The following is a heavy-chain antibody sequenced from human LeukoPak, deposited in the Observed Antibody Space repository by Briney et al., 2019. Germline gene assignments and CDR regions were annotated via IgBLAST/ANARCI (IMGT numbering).Heavy chain of an antibody. V-gene: IGHV3-33*01. CDR1: GFTFSSYG. CDR3: ARFVESAAAGLVDY. CDR2: VWYDGSNK. D-gene: IGHD6-13*01. J-gene: IGHJ4*02. Sequence: GGSLRLSCAASGFTFSSYGMHWVRQAPGKGLEWVAVVWYDGSNKYYADSVKGRFTISRDNSKSTLYLQMNSLRAEDTAVYYCARFVESAAAGLVDYWGQGTLVTVSS.